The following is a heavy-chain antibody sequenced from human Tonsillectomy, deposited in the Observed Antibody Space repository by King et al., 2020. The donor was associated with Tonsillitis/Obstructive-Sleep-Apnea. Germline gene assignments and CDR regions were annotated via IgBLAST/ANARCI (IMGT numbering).Heavy chain of an antibody. CDR3: ARGRTFYYFYMDV. V-gene: IGHV3-23*04. Sequence: VQLVESGGGLVQPGGSLRLSCAASRFTFTNYAMSWVRRAPGKGLEWVSTISGRGDNTFYADSLKGRFTISRDNSKNTLYLQMNSLRAEDTAVYYCARGRTFYYFYMDVWGKGTTVTVSS. CDR1: RFTFTNYA. J-gene: IGHJ6*03. CDR2: ISGRGDNT.